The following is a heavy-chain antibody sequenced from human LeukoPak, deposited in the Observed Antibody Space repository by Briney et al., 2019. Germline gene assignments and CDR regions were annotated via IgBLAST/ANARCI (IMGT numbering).Heavy chain of an antibody. CDR2: VNHSGST. CDR1: GGSFSGYY. D-gene: IGHD3-16*02. V-gene: IGHV4-34*01. J-gene: IGHJ4*02. CDR3: ATRSFRWRVYDY. Sequence: SETLSLTCAVYGGSFSGYYLTWIRQPPRKGLEWIGEVNHSGSTNYNPSLKSRVTISVDTSKNQFSLKLNSVTAADTAVYYCATRSFRWRVYDYWGQGTPVTVSS.